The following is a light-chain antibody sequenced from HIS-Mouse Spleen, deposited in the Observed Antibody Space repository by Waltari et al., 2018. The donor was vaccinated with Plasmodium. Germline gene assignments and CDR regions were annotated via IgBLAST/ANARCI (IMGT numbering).Light chain of an antibody. CDR1: SGITVGPFS. J-gene: IGLJ3*02. CDR3: MIWHSSAWV. CDR2: YKSDSDK. V-gene: IGLV5-45*03. Sequence: QAVLTQPSSLSASPGASASLTCTLRSGITVGPFSIYWYQQKPGSHPQYLLRYKSDSDKHQGSGVPSRCSGSKDASANAGILLISGLQSEDEADYYCMIWHSSAWVFGGGTKLTVL.